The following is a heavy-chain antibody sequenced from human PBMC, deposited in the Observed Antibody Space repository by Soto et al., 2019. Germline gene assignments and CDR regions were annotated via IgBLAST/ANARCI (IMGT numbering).Heavy chain of an antibody. J-gene: IGHJ1*01. CDR2: IIPIFGTA. V-gene: IGHV1-69*13. CDR3: ARTKKPRGGDSYPSHH. CDR1: GCTFSSYA. D-gene: IGHD2-21*02. Sequence: SVKVSCKASGCTFSSYAISWVRQAPGQGLEWMGGIIPIFGTANYAQKFQGRVTITADESTSTAYMELSSLRSEDTAVYYCARTKKPRGGDSYPSHHWGQGTLVTVSS.